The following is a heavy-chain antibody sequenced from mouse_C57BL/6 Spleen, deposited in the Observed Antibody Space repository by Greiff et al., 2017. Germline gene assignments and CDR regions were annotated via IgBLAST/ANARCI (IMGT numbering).Heavy chain of an antibody. CDR3: ASPYYYGSLYAMDY. V-gene: IGHV1-39*01. D-gene: IGHD1-1*01. CDR1: GYSFTDYN. J-gene: IGHJ4*01. Sequence: EVQLQQSGPELVKPGASVKISCKASGYSFTDYNMNWVKQSNGKSLEWIGVINPNYGTTSYNQKFKGKATLTVDQSSSTAYMQLNSLTSEDSAVYYCASPYYYGSLYAMDYWGQGTSVTVSS. CDR2: INPNYGTT.